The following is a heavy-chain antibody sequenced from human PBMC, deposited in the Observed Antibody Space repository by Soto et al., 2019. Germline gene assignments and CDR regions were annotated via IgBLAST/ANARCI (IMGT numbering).Heavy chain of an antibody. Sequence: QVQLVQSGAEVKKPGSSVKVSCKASGGTFSSYAITWVRQAPGQGLEWMGGIIPIFGTANYAQKFQGRVTIPADESTSTAYMELSSLRSEDTAAYYCARDRGHSSGYYPYWFDPWGQGTLVTVSS. J-gene: IGHJ5*02. D-gene: IGHD3-22*01. CDR2: IIPIFGTA. CDR3: ARDRGHSSGYYPYWFDP. V-gene: IGHV1-69*12. CDR1: GGTFSSYA.